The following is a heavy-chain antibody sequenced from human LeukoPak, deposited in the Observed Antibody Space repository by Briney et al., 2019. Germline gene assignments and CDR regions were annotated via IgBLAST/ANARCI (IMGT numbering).Heavy chain of an antibody. CDR3: ARGGGSYYRGVDY. V-gene: IGHV1-2*02. D-gene: IGHD1-26*01. CDR1: GYSFTDKY. Sequence: ASVKVSCKASGYSFTDKYMHWVRQAPGQGLEWMGWINPNSGGTNYAQKFQGRVTMTRDTSISTAYMELSRLRSDDTAVYYCARGGGSYYRGVDYWGQGTLVTVSS. J-gene: IGHJ4*02. CDR2: INPNSGGT.